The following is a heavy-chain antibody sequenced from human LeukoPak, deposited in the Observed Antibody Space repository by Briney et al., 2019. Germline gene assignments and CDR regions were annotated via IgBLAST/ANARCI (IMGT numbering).Heavy chain of an antibody. CDR2: ITSSGNTI. V-gene: IGHV3-48*03. CDR1: GCTFSSYE. J-gene: IGHJ4*02. Sequence: PGGSLRLSCAASGCTFSSYEMNWVRQAPGKGLEWVSYITSSGNTIYYADSVKGRFTIARDNAKNSLYLQMNSLRAEDTAVYYCARLTTMTTTGGPFDYWGQGTLVTVSS. CDR3: ARLTTMTTTGGPFDY. D-gene: IGHD4-17*01.